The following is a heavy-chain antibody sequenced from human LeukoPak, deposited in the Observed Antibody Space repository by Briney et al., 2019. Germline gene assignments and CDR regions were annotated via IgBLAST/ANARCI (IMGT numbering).Heavy chain of an antibody. CDR1: GGSISSYY. CDR2: IYYGGST. D-gene: IGHD3-10*01. J-gene: IGHJ4*02. Sequence: SETLSLTCTVSGGSISSYYWSWIRQPPGKGLEWIGFIYYGGSTNYNPSLKSRVTISVDTSKDHFSLKLSSVTAADTAVYYCASGTLLDYWGQGTLVTVSS. V-gene: IGHV4-59*01. CDR3: ASGTLLDY.